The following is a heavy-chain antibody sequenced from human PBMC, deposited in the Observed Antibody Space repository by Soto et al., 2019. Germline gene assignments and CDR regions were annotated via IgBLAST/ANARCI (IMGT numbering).Heavy chain of an antibody. CDR2: ISHDVGNT. Sequence: GESLRLSCAASGFTFSRYGMNWVRQAPGKGLEWVAVISHDVGNTNYADSVKGRFTISRDNSKNTLYLQMNSLRAEDTAVYYCAKVTVSTGYYYAMDVWGQGTTVTAP. V-gene: IGHV3-30*18. D-gene: IGHD4-17*01. CDR1: GFTFSRYG. J-gene: IGHJ6*02. CDR3: AKVTVSTGYYYAMDV.